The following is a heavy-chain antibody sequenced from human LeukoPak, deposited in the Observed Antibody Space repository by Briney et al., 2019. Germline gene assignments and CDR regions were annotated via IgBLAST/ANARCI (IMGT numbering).Heavy chain of an antibody. J-gene: IGHJ4*02. CDR1: GGSISSYY. D-gene: IGHD1-26*01. V-gene: IGHV4-59*01. CDR2: IYYSGTT. CDR3: ARFPGTSRFEY. Sequence: SETLSLTCTVSGGSISSYYWSWIRQPPGEGLEWIGYIYYSGTTNYNPSLKSRVTISVDTSKNQFSLKLSSVTAADTPVYSCARFPGTSRFEYWGQGTLVTVSS.